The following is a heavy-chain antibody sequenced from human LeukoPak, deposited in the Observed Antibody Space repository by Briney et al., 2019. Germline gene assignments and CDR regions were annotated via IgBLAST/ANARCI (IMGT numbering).Heavy chain of an antibody. CDR2: INPSGGST. CDR3: ARGDQLDY. Sequence: ASVKVCCKASGYTFTNYYLHWVRQAPGQGLEWMGVINPSGGSTTCAQKFQGRVTMTRDTSTSIVSMEVNSLRSEDTAVYYCARGDQLDYWGQGTLVTVSS. CDR1: GYTFTNYY. J-gene: IGHJ4*02. V-gene: IGHV1-46*01. D-gene: IGHD2-2*01.